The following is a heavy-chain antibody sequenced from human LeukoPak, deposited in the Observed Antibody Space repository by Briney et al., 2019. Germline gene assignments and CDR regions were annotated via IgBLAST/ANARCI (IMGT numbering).Heavy chain of an antibody. Sequence: ASVKVSCKASGYTFTSYYMHWVRQAPGQGLEWMGIINPSGGSTSYAQKFQGRVTMTRDTSTSTVYMELSSLRSEDTAVYYCARAYSSSWAAYYYYYMDVWGKGTTVTISS. CDR1: GYTFTSYY. CDR2: INPSGGST. J-gene: IGHJ6*03. CDR3: ARAYSSSWAAYYYYYMDV. V-gene: IGHV1-46*01. D-gene: IGHD6-13*01.